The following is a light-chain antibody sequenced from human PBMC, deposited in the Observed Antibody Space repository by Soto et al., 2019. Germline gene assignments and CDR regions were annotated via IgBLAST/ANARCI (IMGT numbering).Light chain of an antibody. J-gene: IGLJ3*02. CDR1: SSDVGGYNY. V-gene: IGLV2-8*01. CDR2: EVS. CDR3: SSYAGTNNWV. Sequence: QSALTQPPSASGSPGQSVTISCTGTSSDVGGYNYVSWYQQHPGKAPKLMIYEVSKRPSGVPDRFSGSKSGNTASLTVSGPHPEHEADYYCSSYAGTNNWVFGGGTKVTVL.